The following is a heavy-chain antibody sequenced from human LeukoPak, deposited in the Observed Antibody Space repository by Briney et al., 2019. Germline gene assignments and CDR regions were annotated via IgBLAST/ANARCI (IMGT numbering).Heavy chain of an antibody. CDR1: GLTFGNYA. CDR2: ISGNGDTT. V-gene: IGHV3-23*01. J-gene: IGHJ4*02. D-gene: IGHD2-15*01. CDR3: AKGGHHSFNDY. Sequence: GGSLRLSCAVSGLTFGNYAMTWVRQAPGKGLEWVSVISGNGDTTYYADSVKGRFTISRDNSKNTLSLQVNNLRAEDTAVYYCAKGGHHSFNDYWGQGTLVTVSS.